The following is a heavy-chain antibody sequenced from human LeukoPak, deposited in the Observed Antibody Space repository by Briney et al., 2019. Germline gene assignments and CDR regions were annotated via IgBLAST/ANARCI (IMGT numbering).Heavy chain of an antibody. CDR2: INPNSGGT. J-gene: IGHJ4*02. V-gene: IGHV1-2*02. Sequence: EASVKVSCTASGYTFTGYYMHWVRQAPGQGLEWMGWINPNSGGTNYAQKFQGRVTMTRDTSISTAYMELSRLRSDDTAVYYCARDRWWELRFDYWGQGTLVTVSS. D-gene: IGHD1-26*01. CDR3: ARDRWWELRFDY. CDR1: GYTFTGYY.